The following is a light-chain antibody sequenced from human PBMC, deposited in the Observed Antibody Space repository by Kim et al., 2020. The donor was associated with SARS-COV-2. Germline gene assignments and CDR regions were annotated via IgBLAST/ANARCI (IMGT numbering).Light chain of an antibody. CDR2: QDT. CDR3: QVWASSTVV. CDR1: ELGEKY. Sequence: SVSPGQQATITCSGDELGEKYVCWYQQTPGQPPVLVIYQDTKRPSGIPERFSGSNSGNTATLTVSGAQAMDEADYFCQVWASSTVVFGGGTQLTVL. J-gene: IGLJ2*01. V-gene: IGLV3-1*01.